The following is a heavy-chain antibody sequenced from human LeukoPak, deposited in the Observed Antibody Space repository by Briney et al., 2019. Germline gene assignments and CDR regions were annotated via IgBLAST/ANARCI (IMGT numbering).Heavy chain of an antibody. D-gene: IGHD3-22*01. CDR1: GFTFSSYS. V-gene: IGHV3-21*01. J-gene: IGHJ4*02. CDR3: ARGPNTKNYYDSSGYYYGDY. CDR2: ISSSSSYI. Sequence: GGSLRLSRAASGFTFSSYSMNWVRQAPGKGLEWVSSISSSSSYIYYADSVKGRFTISRDNAKNSLYQQMNSLRAEDTAVYYCARGPNTKNYYDSSGYYYGDYWGQGTLVTVSS.